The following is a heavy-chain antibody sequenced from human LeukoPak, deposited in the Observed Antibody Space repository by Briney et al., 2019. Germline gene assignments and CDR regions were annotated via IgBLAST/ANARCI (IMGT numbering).Heavy chain of an antibody. CDR1: GYTFTAYN. D-gene: IGHD7-27*01. CDR2: INPNSGGT. CDR3: APQLGRLTDY. J-gene: IGHJ4*02. V-gene: IGHV1-2*02. Sequence: ASVKVSCKASGYTFTAYNMDWVRQAPGQGPEWMGWINPNSGGTNYAQKFQGRVTMTRDTTVSTAYMELSRLRSDDTAVYYCAPQLGRLTDYWGQGTLVTVSS.